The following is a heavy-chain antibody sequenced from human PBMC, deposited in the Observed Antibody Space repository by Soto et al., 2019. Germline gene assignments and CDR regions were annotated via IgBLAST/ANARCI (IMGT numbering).Heavy chain of an antibody. CDR2: IYYSGST. D-gene: IGHD2-2*01. V-gene: IGHV4-39*01. CDR3: ASLRYCSSTSCSTGSYYYYGMDV. CDR1: GGSISSSSYY. Sequence: SETLSLTCSVSGGSISSSSYYWGWIRQPPGKGLEWIGSIYYSGSTYYNPSLKSRVTISVDTSKNQFSLKLSSVTAADTAVYYCASLRYCSSTSCSTGSYYYYGMDVWGQGTTVTVS. J-gene: IGHJ6*02.